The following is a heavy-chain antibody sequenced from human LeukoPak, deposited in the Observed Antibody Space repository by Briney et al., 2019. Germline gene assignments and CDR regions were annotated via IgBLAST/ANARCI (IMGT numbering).Heavy chain of an antibody. CDR2: ISAYNGNT. V-gene: IGHV1-18*01. CDR3: ARSVSGSYYLTEDY. Sequence: ASVKVSCKASGYTFTSYGISWVRQAPGQGLEWMGWISAYNGNTNYAQKLQGRVTMTTDTSTSTAYMELRSLGSDDTAVYYCARSVSGSYYLTEDYWGQGTLVTVSS. D-gene: IGHD3-10*01. J-gene: IGHJ4*02. CDR1: GYTFTSYG.